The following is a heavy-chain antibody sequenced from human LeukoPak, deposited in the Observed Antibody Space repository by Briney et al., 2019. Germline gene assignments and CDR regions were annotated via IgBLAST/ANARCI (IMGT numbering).Heavy chain of an antibody. D-gene: IGHD1-26*01. CDR3: AREREIVGGAYYFDY. CDR1: GGTFSSYA. J-gene: IGHJ4*02. Sequence: VASVTVSCKASGGTFSSYAISWVRQAPGQGLEWMGGIIPIFGTANYAQKFQGRVTITADESTSTAYMELSSLRSEDTAVYYCAREREIVGGAYYFDYWGQGTLVTVSS. V-gene: IGHV1-69*13. CDR2: IIPIFGTA.